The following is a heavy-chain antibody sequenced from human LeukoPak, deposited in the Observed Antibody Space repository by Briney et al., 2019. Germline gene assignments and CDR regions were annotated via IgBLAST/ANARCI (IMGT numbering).Heavy chain of an antibody. CDR2: INPNSGGT. V-gene: IGHV1-2*02. CDR1: GYTFTGYY. J-gene: IGHJ5*02. D-gene: IGHD6-13*01. CDR3: ARGGAAAGTSDWFDP. Sequence: ASVKVSCKASGYTFTGYYMHWVRQPPGQGLEWMGWINPNSGGTDYAQKFQGRVTMTRDTSISTAYMELSRLRSDDTAVYYCARGGAAAGTSDWFDPWGQGTLVTVSS.